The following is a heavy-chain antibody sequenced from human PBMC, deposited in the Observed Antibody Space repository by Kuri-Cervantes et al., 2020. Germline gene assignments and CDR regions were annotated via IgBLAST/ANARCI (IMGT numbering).Heavy chain of an antibody. CDR3: AREGPLVGINGFHV. CDR2: IFYDGNTE. V-gene: IGHV3-30*03. CDR1: GSTFSSYA. D-gene: IGHD1-26*01. Sequence: GGSLRLSCEASGSTFSSYAMHWVRQAPGKGLEWVAVIFYDGNTEYYGDSVKGRFIISRDNSQNTLFLQMDSLRVDDTAVYYCAREGPLVGINGFHVWGQGTMVTVSS. J-gene: IGHJ3*01.